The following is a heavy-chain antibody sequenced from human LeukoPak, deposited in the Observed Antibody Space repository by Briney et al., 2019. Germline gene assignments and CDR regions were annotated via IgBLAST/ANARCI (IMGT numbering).Heavy chain of an antibody. Sequence: GGSLRLSCAASGFTFSSYAMSWVRQAPGKGLEWVSAISGSGGSTYYADSVKGRFTISRDNSKNTLYLQMNNLRAEDMAVYYCAKPYYDMLTGKGPSDFWGRGTLVTVSS. J-gene: IGHJ4*02. CDR2: ISGSGGST. V-gene: IGHV3-23*01. CDR1: GFTFSSYA. CDR3: AKPYYDMLTGKGPSDF. D-gene: IGHD3-9*01.